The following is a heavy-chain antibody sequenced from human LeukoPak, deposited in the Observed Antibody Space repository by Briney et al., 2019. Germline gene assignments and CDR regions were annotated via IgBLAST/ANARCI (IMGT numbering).Heavy chain of an antibody. V-gene: IGHV3-7*01. J-gene: IGHJ3*02. CDR2: IKQDGSVQ. D-gene: IGHD6-19*01. Sequence: GGSLRLSRAASGFTFRNYWMRWVRQAPGEGLEWVAKIKQDGSVQYYVESVRGRFTISRDNAENSLYMQMNSLRVEDTAVYYCARNTPSTTVPGPKRSWLRPAGGGYQTDPFDIWGQGTMVTVSS. CDR1: GFTFRNYW. CDR3: ARNTPSTTVPGPKRSWLRPAGGGYQTDPFDI.